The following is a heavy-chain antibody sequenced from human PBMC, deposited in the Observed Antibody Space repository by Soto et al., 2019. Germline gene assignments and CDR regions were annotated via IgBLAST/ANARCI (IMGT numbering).Heavy chain of an antibody. CDR3: ARGGLYSSSWYPVPDYFDY. J-gene: IGHJ4*02. Sequence: PSETLSLTCAVYGGSFSGYYWRWIRQPPGKGLEWIGEINHSGSTNYNPSLKSRVTISVDTSKNQFSLKLSSVTAADTAVYYCARGGLYSSSWYPVPDYFDYWGQGTLVTVSS. D-gene: IGHD6-13*01. V-gene: IGHV4-34*01. CDR2: INHSGST. CDR1: GGSFSGYY.